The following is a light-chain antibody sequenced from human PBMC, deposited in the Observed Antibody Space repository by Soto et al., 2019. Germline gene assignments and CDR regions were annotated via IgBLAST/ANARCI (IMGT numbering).Light chain of an antibody. Sequence: QSALTQPASVSGSPGQSITISCTGTSNDIGAYNYVSWYQQHPGKAPKLMIYDVSNRPSGLSNRFSGSKSGNTASLTISGLQAEDEADYYCSSYTSSSLYVFGTGTKLTV. CDR2: DVS. V-gene: IGLV2-14*03. CDR3: SSYTSSSLYV. J-gene: IGLJ1*01. CDR1: SNDIGAYNY.